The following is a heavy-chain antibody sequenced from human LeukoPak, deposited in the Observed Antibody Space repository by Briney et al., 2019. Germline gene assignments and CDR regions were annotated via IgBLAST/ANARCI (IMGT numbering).Heavy chain of an antibody. CDR3: ARENNYGDSGS. D-gene: IGHD4-17*01. CDR1: GGSFSGYY. CDR2: INHSGST. J-gene: IGHJ5*02. Sequence: PSETLSLTCAVYGGSFSGYYWSWIRQPPGKGLEWIGEINHSGSTNYNPSLKSRVTISVDTSKNQFSLKLSSVTAADTAVYYCARENNYGDSGSWGPGTLVTVSS. V-gene: IGHV4-34*01.